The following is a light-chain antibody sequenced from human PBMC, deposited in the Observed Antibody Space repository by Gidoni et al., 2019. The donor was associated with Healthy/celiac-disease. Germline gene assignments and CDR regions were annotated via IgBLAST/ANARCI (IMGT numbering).Light chain of an antibody. CDR1: PGISTW. CDR2: AAS. V-gene: IGKV1-12*01. Sequence: DIQLTPSTSSVSASVGDRVTITCRASPGISTWLAWYQKKPGKAPKLLNYAASSLQSGVPSRISGRGAGTDFTLTSSSLQPEDGATYYWQQANSSLITFGQGTRLEIK. CDR3: QQANSSLIT. J-gene: IGKJ5*01.